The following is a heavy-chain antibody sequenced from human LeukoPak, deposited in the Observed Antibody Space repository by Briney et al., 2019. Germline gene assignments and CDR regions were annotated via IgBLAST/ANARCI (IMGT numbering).Heavy chain of an antibody. CDR3: AKGYESSGYFPVDF. J-gene: IGHJ4*02. CDR1: GFIFTKCG. V-gene: IGHV3-33*06. CDR2: IWYDGSNK. D-gene: IGHD3-22*01. Sequence: PGGSLRLSCAASGFIFTKCGMNWVRQAPGKGLEWVAVIWYDGSNKNYADSVKGRFTISRDNSKNILYLQMNSLRAEDTAVYYCAKGYESSGYFPVDFWGQGTLVTVSS.